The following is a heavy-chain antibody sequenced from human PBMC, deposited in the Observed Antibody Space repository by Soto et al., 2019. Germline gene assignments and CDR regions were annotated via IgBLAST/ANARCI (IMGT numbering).Heavy chain of an antibody. CDR2: LYSAGAT. CDR3: ARVVESNVWNGCWFFDL. CDR1: GFTVSSSY. V-gene: IGHV3-53*01. Sequence: EVQLVESGGGLLQPGGSLRVSCAASGFTVSSSYMSWVRQAPGKGLEWVATLYSAGATYYADSVKGRFTISRDNSQNTLYLQMNSLKVEDTAVYHCARVVESNVWNGCWFFDLWGRGTLVTVSS. D-gene: IGHD3-16*01. J-gene: IGHJ2*01.